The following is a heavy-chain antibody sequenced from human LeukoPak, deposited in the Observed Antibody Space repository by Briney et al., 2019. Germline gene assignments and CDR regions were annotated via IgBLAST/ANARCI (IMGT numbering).Heavy chain of an antibody. J-gene: IGHJ4*02. CDR2: MNPNSGNA. Sequence: ASVKVSCKASGYTFTSYDINWVRQATGQGLEWMGWMNPNSGNAGYAQKFQGRVTMTRNTSISTAYMELSSLRSEDTAVYYCARVGIVGATVDYWGQGTLVTVSS. D-gene: IGHD1-26*01. CDR1: GYTFTSYD. V-gene: IGHV1-8*01. CDR3: ARVGIVGATVDY.